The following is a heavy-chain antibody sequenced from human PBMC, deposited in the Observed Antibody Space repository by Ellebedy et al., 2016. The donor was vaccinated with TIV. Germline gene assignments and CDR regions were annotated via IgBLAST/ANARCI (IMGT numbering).Heavy chain of an antibody. V-gene: IGHV3-21*01. Sequence: GESLKISXAASGFTFSDYSMNWVRQAPGKGLEWVSSIISSSTYTYYADSVKGRFTISRDNAKNSLYLQMSSLRADDTAVYFCARVPEGYYFYYGLDVWGQGTTVTVSS. J-gene: IGHJ6*02. CDR3: ARVPEGYYFYYGLDV. CDR1: GFTFSDYS. CDR2: IISSSTYT.